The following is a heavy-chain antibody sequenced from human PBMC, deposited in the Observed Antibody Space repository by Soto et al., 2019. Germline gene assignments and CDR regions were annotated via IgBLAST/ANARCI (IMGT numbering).Heavy chain of an antibody. Sequence: GGSLRLSCAASGFTFAMSWVRQAPGKGLEWVSAISGSGGSTYCADSVKGRFTISRDNSKNTLYLQMNSLRAEDTAVYYCAKDGPSSLCSGGSCYLSYWFDPWGQGTLVTVSS. V-gene: IGHV3-23*01. CDR3: AKDGPSSLCSGGSCYLSYWFDP. CDR1: GFTFA. CDR2: ISGSGGST. J-gene: IGHJ5*02. D-gene: IGHD2-15*01.